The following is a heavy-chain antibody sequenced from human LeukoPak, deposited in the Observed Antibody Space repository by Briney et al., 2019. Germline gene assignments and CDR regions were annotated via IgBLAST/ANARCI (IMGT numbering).Heavy chain of an antibody. D-gene: IGHD2-15*01. V-gene: IGHV1-2*02. J-gene: IGHJ4*02. Sequence: ASVKVSCKASGYTFTGYYMQWVRQAPGQGLEWMGWINPNSGVTNYAQKFQGRVTMTRDTSISTAYMDLSRLRSDDTAVYYCARDDGYCSGGSCYGKFDYWGQGTLVTVSS. CDR3: ARDDGYCSGGSCYGKFDY. CDR2: INPNSGVT. CDR1: GYTFTGYY.